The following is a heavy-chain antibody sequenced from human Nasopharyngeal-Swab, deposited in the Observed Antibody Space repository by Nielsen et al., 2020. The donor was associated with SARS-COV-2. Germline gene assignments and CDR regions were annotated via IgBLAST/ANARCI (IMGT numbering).Heavy chain of an antibody. V-gene: IGHV3-30*04. Sequence: GESLKISCAASGFTFSSYAMHWVRQAPGKGLEWVAVISYDGSNKYYADSVKGRFTISRDNSKNTLYLQMNSLRAEDTAVYYCARGSYYYDSSGYYLDYWGQGTLVTVSS. CDR1: GFTFSSYA. J-gene: IGHJ4*02. CDR3: ARGSYYYDSSGYYLDY. CDR2: ISYDGSNK. D-gene: IGHD3-22*01.